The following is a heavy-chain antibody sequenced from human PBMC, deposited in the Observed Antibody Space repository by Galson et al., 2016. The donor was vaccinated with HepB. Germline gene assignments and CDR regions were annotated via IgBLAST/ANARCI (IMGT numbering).Heavy chain of an antibody. V-gene: IGHV1-18*01. CDR3: AMERVGLVLVTVDDAFGF. Sequence: SVKVSCKGYGNSFTSYGISWVRQAPGQGFEWMGWTNFHNGTTKYAQKFQGRVTMTTDTSTSTAYMELRSLRSDDTAVYHCAMERVGLVLVTVDDAFGFWGEGTMVTVPP. CDR2: TNFHNGTT. D-gene: IGHD4-23*01. J-gene: IGHJ3*01. CDR1: GNSFTSYG.